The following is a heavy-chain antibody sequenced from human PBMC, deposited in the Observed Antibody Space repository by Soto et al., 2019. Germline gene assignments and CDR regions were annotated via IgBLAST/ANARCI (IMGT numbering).Heavy chain of an antibody. CDR2: ISAHNGNT. CDR3: ARGGYGDY. V-gene: IGHV1-18*01. D-gene: IGHD1-1*01. CDR1: GYAFTTYG. Sequence: QVHLVQSGAEVKKPGASVKVSCQGSGYAFTTYGITWVGQAPGQGLEWMGWISAHNGNTNYAQKLRGSVTVTRDTSTSTPYMELRTPRYDDTSVYYCARGGYGDYWGQGALVTVSS. J-gene: IGHJ4*02.